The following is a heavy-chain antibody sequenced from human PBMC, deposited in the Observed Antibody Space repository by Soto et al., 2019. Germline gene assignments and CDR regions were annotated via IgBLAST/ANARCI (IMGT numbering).Heavy chain of an antibody. D-gene: IGHD1-20*01. CDR3: ATSQKGYNWNYFDH. J-gene: IGHJ4*02. CDR1: AGSITSANYF. Sequence: PSETLSLTCTVSAGSITSANYFWGWVRQPPGKGLEWIGSFYYNGRTYYNPSLKSRVTISVDTSKNQFSLKVSGVSAADTAVYYCATSQKGYNWNYFDHWGQGALVTVSS. CDR2: FYYNGRT. V-gene: IGHV4-39*01.